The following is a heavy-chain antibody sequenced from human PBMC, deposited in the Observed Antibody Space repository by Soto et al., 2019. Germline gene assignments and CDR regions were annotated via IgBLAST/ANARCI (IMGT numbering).Heavy chain of an antibody. D-gene: IGHD2-15*01. J-gene: IGHJ4*01. CDR1: GFTFTTYW. CDR3: TSGGNSHLFDY. V-gene: IGHV3-74*01. CDR2: INSDGSTT. Sequence: LRLSCAASGFTFTTYWMHWVRQAPGKGLVWVSRINSDGSTTNYADSVKGRFTISRDNAKNTLYLQMNSLRAEDTAVYYCTSGGNSHLFDYWGQGALVTVSS.